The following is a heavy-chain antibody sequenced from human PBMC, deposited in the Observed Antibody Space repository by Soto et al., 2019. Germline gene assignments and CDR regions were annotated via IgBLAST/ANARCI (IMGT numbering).Heavy chain of an antibody. CDR3: AKDGLGAYSYGSYYFDY. J-gene: IGHJ4*02. V-gene: IGHV3-23*01. Sequence: EVQLLESGGGLVQPGGSLRLSCAASGFTFSSYAMSWVRQAPGKGLEWVSTISTSGGSTYYADSVKGRFTISRDNFKNTLYLQMNSLRAEDTAVYYCAKDGLGAYSYGSYYFDYWGQGTLVTVSS. D-gene: IGHD5-18*01. CDR2: ISTSGGST. CDR1: GFTFSSYA.